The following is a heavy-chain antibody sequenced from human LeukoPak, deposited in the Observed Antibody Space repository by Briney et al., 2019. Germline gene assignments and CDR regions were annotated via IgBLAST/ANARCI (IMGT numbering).Heavy chain of an antibody. V-gene: IGHV3-15*01. CDR2: IKSKTDGGTT. Sequence: GGSLRLSCAASGFTFSNAWMSWVRQAPGKGLEWVGRIKSKTDGGTTDYAAPVKGRFTISRDDSKNTLYLQMNSLKTEDTAVYYCTTTPKYYDILTDKVFDYWGQGTLVTVSS. CDR3: TTTPKYYDILTDKVFDY. CDR1: GFTFSNAW. D-gene: IGHD3-9*01. J-gene: IGHJ4*02.